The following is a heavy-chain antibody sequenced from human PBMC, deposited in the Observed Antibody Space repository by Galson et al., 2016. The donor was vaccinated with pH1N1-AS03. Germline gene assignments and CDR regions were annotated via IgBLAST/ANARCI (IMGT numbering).Heavy chain of an antibody. J-gene: IGHJ4*02. CDR3: AKISAASSRWYEDVYY. V-gene: IGHV3-30*18. CDR2: ISYDGTNQ. Sequence: SLRLSCAASGFTFSNYGIHRVRQAPGKGLEWVALISYDGTNQYYADSVKGRFTISRDNSKNTLYLQMNSLKPEDTAVYYCAKISAASSRWYEDVYYWGQGTLVTVSS. CDR1: GFTFSNYG. D-gene: IGHD6-13*01.